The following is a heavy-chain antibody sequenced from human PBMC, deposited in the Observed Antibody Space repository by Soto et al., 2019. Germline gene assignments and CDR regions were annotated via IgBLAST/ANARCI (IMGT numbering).Heavy chain of an antibody. CDR3: AKDLAAAVRYYFDY. D-gene: IGHD6-13*01. V-gene: IGHV3-23*01. Sequence: GGSLRLCCAASGFTFSSYAMSWVRQAPGKGLEWVSAISGSGGSTYYADSVKGRFTISRDNSKNTLYLQMNSLRAEDTAVYYCAKDLAAAVRYYFDYWGQGTLVTVSS. CDR2: ISGSGGST. CDR1: GFTFSSYA. J-gene: IGHJ4*02.